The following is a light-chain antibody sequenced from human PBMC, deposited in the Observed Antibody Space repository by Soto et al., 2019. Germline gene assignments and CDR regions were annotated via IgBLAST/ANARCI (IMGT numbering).Light chain of an antibody. V-gene: IGKV1-5*03. CDR1: QSISSW. J-gene: IGKJ4*01. CDR2: KTS. CDR3: QQYKSFSLT. Sequence: DIQMTQSPSTLSASVGDRVTITCRASQSISSWLAWYQQKPGKAPKLLIYKTSNLESGVPSRFSGSGSGTEVSLTISSLQPDDFATYYCQQYKSFSLTFGGGTRMEVK.